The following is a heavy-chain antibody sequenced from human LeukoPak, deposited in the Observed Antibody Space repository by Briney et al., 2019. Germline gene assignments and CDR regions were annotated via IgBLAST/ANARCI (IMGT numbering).Heavy chain of an antibody. CDR1: GFXLSNYA. CDR2: ITFDGTNT. Sequence: PGRSLRLSCAASGFXLSNYAMHWVRQPPGKGLEWLAVITFDGTNTYYADSVKGRLTISRDTSNSALHLQMDSLRVEDTALYYCARDRGGYYDYWGQGTLVSVSA. J-gene: IGHJ4*02. V-gene: IGHV3-30-3*01. D-gene: IGHD2-2*03. CDR3: ARDRGGYYDY.